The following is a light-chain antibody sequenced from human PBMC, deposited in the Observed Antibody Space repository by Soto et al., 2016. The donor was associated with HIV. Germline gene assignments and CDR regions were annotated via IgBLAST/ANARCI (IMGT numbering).Light chain of an antibody. J-gene: IGKJ1*01. CDR2: AAS. CDR3: QQYNSAPRT. CDR1: QSISGY. V-gene: IGKV1-39*01. Sequence: DIQMTQSPSSLSASVGDRVTITCRASQSISGYLNWYQQKPGKAPKLLIYAASHLESGVPSRFSGSGSGTDFTLTISSLQPEDVATYHCQQYNSAPRTFGQGTKVEIK.